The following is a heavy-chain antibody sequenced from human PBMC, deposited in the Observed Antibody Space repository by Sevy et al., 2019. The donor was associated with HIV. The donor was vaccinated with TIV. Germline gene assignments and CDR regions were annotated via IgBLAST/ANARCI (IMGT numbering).Heavy chain of an antibody. J-gene: IGHJ6*03. CDR1: GGSISSYY. CDR3: ARGAVTPTYYYYYYMDV. Sequence: SETLSLTCTVSGGSISSYYWSWIRQPPGKGLEWIGYIYYSGSTNYNPSLKSRVTISVDTSKNQFSLKLSSVTAADTAVYYCARGAVTPTYYYYYYMDVWGKGTTVTVSS. CDR2: IYYSGST. V-gene: IGHV4-59*01. D-gene: IGHD4-4*01.